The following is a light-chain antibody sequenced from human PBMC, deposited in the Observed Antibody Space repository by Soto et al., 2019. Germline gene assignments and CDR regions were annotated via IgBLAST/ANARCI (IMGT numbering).Light chain of an antibody. J-gene: IGKJ1*01. CDR2: GAS. V-gene: IGKV3-20*01. CDR3: QQYDNWPWT. Sequence: EIVLTQSPGTLSLSPGERATLSCRASQSVSNNYLAWYQLKPGQAPRFLIYGASNRATGIPDRFSGSGSGTDFTLTISSLQSEDFAVYYCQQYDNWPWTFGQGTKVDIK. CDR1: QSVSNNY.